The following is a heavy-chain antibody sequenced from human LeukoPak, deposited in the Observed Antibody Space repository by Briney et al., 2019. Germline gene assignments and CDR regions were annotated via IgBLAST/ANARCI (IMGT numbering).Heavy chain of an antibody. CDR2: INHRGST. D-gene: IGHD2-15*01. J-gene: IGHJ4*02. V-gene: IGHV4-34*01. CDR3: ARGGYCSGAACYPDY. CDR1: GGSFSGYY. Sequence: PSETLSLTCAVYGGSFSGYYWSWIRQPPGKGLEWIGEINHRGSTNYNPSLKSRVTISVDTSKNQFSLKLSSVTAADTAVYYCARGGYCSGAACYPDYWGQGTLVTVSS.